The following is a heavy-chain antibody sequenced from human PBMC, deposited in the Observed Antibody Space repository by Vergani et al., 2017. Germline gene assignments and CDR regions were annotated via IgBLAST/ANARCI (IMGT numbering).Heavy chain of an antibody. CDR2: IHTSGRP. CDR3: ARDGRGPDYYYYGMDV. V-gene: IGHV4-61*02. CDR1: GGSISSGSHY. J-gene: IGHJ6*02. Sequence: QVQLQESGPGLVKPSQTLSLTCTVPGGSISSGSHYWSWTRQPAGKGLEWIGRIHTSGRPNYNPSLKSRVTRSVNASKNQFSLKLSSVTAADTAVYYCARDGRGPDYYYYGMDVWGQGTTVTVSS.